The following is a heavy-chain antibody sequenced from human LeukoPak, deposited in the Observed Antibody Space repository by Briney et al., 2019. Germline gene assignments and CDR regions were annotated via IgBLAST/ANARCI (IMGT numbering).Heavy chain of an antibody. J-gene: IGHJ6*02. CDR2: ISYGGSNK. Sequence: PGGSLRLSCAASGFTFSSYGMHWVRQAPGKGLEWVAVISYGGSNKYYADSVKGRFTISRDNSKNTLYLQLNSLRAEDTAVYYCAKDGGDYGNYWGQGTTVTVSS. CDR3: AKDGGDYGNY. CDR1: GFTFSSYG. V-gene: IGHV3-30*18. D-gene: IGHD4-17*01.